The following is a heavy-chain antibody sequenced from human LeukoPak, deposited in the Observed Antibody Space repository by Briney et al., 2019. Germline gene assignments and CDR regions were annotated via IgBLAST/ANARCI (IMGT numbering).Heavy chain of an antibody. Sequence: GGSLRLSCAASGFTFSSYDMNWVRQAPGKGLEWVSSISSSSSYIYYADSVKGRFTISRDNAKNSLYPQMNSLRAEDTAVYYCARVKDYYDSSGGYWGQGTLVTVSS. V-gene: IGHV3-21*01. CDR3: ARVKDYYDSSGGY. CDR2: ISSSSSYI. CDR1: GFTFSSYD. J-gene: IGHJ4*02. D-gene: IGHD3-22*01.